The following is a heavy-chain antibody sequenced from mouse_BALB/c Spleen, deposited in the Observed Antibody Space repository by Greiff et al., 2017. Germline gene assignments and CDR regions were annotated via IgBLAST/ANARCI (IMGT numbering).Heavy chain of an antibody. CDR3: ARRDDTWFAY. CDR2: ISSGGSYT. D-gene: IGHD2-12*01. V-gene: IGHV5-6*02. Sequence: EVMLVESGGDLVKPGGSLKLSCAASGFTFSSYGMSWVRQTPDKRLEWVATISSGGSYTYYPDSVKGRFTISRDNAKNTLYLQMSSLKSEDTAMYYCARRDDTWFAYWGQGTLVTVSA. CDR1: GFTFSSYG. J-gene: IGHJ3*01.